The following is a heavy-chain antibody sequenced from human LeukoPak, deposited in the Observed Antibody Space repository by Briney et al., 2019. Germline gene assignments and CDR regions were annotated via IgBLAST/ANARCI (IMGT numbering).Heavy chain of an antibody. J-gene: IGHJ3*02. V-gene: IGHV3-64*01. CDR3: ARGFGNPASNDAFDI. CDR1: GFAFNNHL. D-gene: IGHD4-23*01. CDR2: ITGNGGST. Sequence: GGSLRLSCETSGFAFNNHLMHWVRQAPGKGLEYVAAITGNGGSTSYATSVKGRFTVSRDNSKNTLYLQMNSLRAEDTAVYYCARGFGNPASNDAFDIWGQGTMVTVSS.